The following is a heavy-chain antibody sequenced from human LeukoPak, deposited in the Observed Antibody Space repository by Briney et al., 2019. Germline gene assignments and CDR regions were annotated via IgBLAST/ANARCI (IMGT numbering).Heavy chain of an antibody. J-gene: IGHJ4*02. CDR1: GGSISSYY. CDR2: IYYSGST. Sequence: SETLSLTCTVSGGSISSYYWSWIRQPPGKGLEWIGYIYYSGSTSYNPSLKSRVTMSVDTSKNQFSLKLSSVTAADTAVYYCARVYCSSTSCYYNYFDYWGQGTLVTVSS. V-gene: IGHV4-59*12. D-gene: IGHD2-2*01. CDR3: ARVYCSSTSCYYNYFDY.